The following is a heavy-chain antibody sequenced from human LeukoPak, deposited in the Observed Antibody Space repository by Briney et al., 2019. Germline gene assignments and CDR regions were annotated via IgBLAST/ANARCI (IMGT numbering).Heavy chain of an antibody. CDR1: GVTFSYAW. V-gene: IGHV3-15*01. J-gene: IGHJ4*02. D-gene: IGHD3-9*01. Sequence: GGSLRLSCAASGVTFSYAWMSWVRQAPGKGLEWVGRIKSRADAGATDYAAPVKGRFTISRDDSKNTLYLRMNSLKTEDTAVYYCTTGLRYLAHWGQGALVTVSS. CDR3: TTGLRYLAH. CDR2: IKSRADAGAT.